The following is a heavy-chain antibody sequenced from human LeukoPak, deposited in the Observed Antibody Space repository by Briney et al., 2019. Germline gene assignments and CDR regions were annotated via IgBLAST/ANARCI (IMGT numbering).Heavy chain of an antibody. D-gene: IGHD1-26*01. Sequence: SETLSLTCTVSGGSIRSSYYYWGWIRQPPGKGLEWIGSIYDSGSTYYNPSLKSRVTISVDTSKNQFSLKLNSVTAADTAVYYCARDGIVGATGEFDYWGQGTLVTVSS. CDR3: ARDGIVGATGEFDY. J-gene: IGHJ4*02. V-gene: IGHV4-39*07. CDR2: IYDSGST. CDR1: GGSIRSSYYY.